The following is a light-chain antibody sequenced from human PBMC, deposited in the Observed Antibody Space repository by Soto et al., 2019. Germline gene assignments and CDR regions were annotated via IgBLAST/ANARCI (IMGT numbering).Light chain of an antibody. V-gene: IGKV1-5*01. Sequence: DIQMTQSPSTLSASVRDRVTITCRSSQTINNWLAWYQQNPGKAPNLLIYHASNLETGFPSRFSGSAYGTEFTLSISSLQPDDFATYYCQHYNGYPWTLGEGTKV. J-gene: IGKJ1*01. CDR2: HAS. CDR1: QTINNW. CDR3: QHYNGYPWT.